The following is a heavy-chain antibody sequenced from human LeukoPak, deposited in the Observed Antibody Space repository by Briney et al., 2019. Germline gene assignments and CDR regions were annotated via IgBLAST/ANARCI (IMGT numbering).Heavy chain of an antibody. D-gene: IGHD3-3*02. Sequence: ASVKVSCEASGYTFTSYYMHWVRQAPGQGLEWMGVIHPSATSTNYAQKFHDRVTMTRDTSTNTVYMELSSLRSEDTAVYYCARGTTMPFLTWGQGTLVTVSS. J-gene: IGHJ4*02. CDR3: ARGTTMPFLT. CDR1: GYTFTSYY. CDR2: IHPSATST. V-gene: IGHV1-46*01.